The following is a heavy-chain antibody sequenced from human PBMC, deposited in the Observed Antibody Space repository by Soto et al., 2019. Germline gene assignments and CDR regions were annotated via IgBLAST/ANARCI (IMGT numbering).Heavy chain of an antibody. D-gene: IGHD3-9*01. CDR2: IWYDGNNI. V-gene: IGHV3-33*01. CDR3: ARDKSPILRYFDWLPIDY. Sequence: QVPLVESGGGVVQPGRSLRLSCAASGFTFSNYGMHWVRQAPGKGLEWVAVIWYDGNNIYYADSVKGRFTISRDNSKSTVYLQMNSLRAEDTAVYYCARDKSPILRYFDWLPIDYWGQGTLVTVSS. J-gene: IGHJ4*02. CDR1: GFTFSNYG.